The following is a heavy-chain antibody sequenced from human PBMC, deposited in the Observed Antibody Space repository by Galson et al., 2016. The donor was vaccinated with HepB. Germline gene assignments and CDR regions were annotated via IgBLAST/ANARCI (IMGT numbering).Heavy chain of an antibody. CDR1: GFIFRSYT. Sequence: SLRLSCAASGFIFRSYTMNWVRQVSGKGLEWVSYINSGSTTIYYGDSMKGRITISSDNAKNSLYLQINGLRDEDTAVYYCARQGSGSYVGYFDYWGQGTQVTVSS. V-gene: IGHV3-48*02. CDR2: INSGSTTI. J-gene: IGHJ4*02. D-gene: IGHD1-26*01. CDR3: ARQGSGSYVGYFDY.